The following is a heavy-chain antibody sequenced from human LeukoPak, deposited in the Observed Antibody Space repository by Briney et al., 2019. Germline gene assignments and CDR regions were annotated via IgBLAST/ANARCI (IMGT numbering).Heavy chain of an antibody. J-gene: IGHJ6*02. Sequence: ASVTVSCKASGGTFSSYAISWVRQAPGQGLEWMGGIIPIFDTANYAQKFQGRVTITADESTSTAYMELSSLRSEDTAVYYCARGNSSSWPWYYYYGMDVWGQGTTVTVSS. V-gene: IGHV1-69*13. CDR2: IIPIFDTA. CDR3: ARGNSSSWPWYYYYGMDV. D-gene: IGHD6-13*01. CDR1: GGTFSSYA.